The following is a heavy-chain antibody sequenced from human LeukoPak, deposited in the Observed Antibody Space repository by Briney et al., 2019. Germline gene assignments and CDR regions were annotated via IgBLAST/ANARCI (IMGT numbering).Heavy chain of an antibody. J-gene: IGHJ3*02. CDR2: IYYSGST. D-gene: IGHD1-14*01. CDR1: GGSISSGDYY. Sequence: SETLSLTCTVSGGSISSGDYYWSWIRQPPGKGLEWIGYIYYSGSTYYNPSLKSRVTISVDTSKNQFSLKLSSVTAADTAVYYCARDGINTGGAFDIWGQGTMVTVSS. V-gene: IGHV4-30-4*08. CDR3: ARDGINTGGAFDI.